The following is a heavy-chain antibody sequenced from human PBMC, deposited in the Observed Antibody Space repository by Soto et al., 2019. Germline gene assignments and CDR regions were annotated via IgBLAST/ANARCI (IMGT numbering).Heavy chain of an antibody. J-gene: IGHJ4*02. D-gene: IGHD3-22*01. CDR1: GGSFSGYY. Sequence: SETLSLTCAVYGGSFSGYYWSWIRQPPGKGLEWIGEINHSGSTNYNPSLKSRVTISVDTSKNQFSLKLSSETAADTAVYYCARGRGRRVVVIYYFDYWGQGTLVTVSS. V-gene: IGHV4-34*01. CDR2: INHSGST. CDR3: ARGRGRRVVVIYYFDY.